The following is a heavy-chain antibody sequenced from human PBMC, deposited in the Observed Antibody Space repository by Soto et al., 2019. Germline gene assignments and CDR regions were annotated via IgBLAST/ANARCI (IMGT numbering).Heavy chain of an antibody. J-gene: IGHJ6*02. CDR1: GFTFSSYA. V-gene: IGHV3-30-3*01. CDR3: ARNKKSSGYMGYYYYGMDV. Sequence: GGSLSLSCAASGFTFSSYAMHWVRQAPGKGLEWVAVISYDGSNKYYADSVKGRFTISRDNSKNTLYLQMNSLRAEDTAGYYSARNKKSSGYMGYYYYGMDVWGQGTTVTVSS. CDR2: ISYDGSNK. D-gene: IGHD3-22*01.